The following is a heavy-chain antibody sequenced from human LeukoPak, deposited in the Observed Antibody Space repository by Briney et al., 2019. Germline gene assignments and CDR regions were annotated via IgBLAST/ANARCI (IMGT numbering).Heavy chain of an antibody. Sequence: SETLSLTCAVYGGSFRGYYWSWIRQPPGKGLEWIGEINHSGSTNYNPSLKSRVTISVDTSKNQFSLKLSSVTAADTAVYYCARRVDDSSGYSYYFDYWGQGTLVTVSS. CDR3: ARRVDDSSGYSYYFDY. V-gene: IGHV4-34*01. CDR1: GGSFRGYY. J-gene: IGHJ4*02. CDR2: INHSGST. D-gene: IGHD3-22*01.